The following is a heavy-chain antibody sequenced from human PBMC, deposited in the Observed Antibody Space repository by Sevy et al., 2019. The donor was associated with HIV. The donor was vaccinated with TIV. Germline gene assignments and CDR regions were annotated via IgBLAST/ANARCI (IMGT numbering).Heavy chain of an antibody. Sequence: GGSLRLSCAASGFTFSDYYMGWVRKAPVKGLEWLANINQDGSQKNYVDSVKGRFTISRDNAKNSLSLQMNSLRVDDTAVYYCARELWPGDYWGQGTQVTVSS. J-gene: IGHJ4*02. CDR2: INQDGSQK. V-gene: IGHV3-7*01. D-gene: IGHD2-21*01. CDR1: GFTFSDYY. CDR3: ARELWPGDY.